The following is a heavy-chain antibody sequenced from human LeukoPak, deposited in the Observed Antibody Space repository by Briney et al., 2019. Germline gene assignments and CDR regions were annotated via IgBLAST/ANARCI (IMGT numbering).Heavy chain of an antibody. CDR3: ARDLRGLAFDI. CDR2: IYYSGST. D-gene: IGHD3-22*01. CDR1: GGSNSSYY. Sequence: PSETLSLTCTVSGGSNSSYYWSWLRQPPGKGLEWIGYIYYSGSTNYNPSLKSRVTISVDTSKNQFSLKLSSVTAADTAVYYCARDLRGLAFDIWGQGTMVTVSS. V-gene: IGHV4-59*01. J-gene: IGHJ3*02.